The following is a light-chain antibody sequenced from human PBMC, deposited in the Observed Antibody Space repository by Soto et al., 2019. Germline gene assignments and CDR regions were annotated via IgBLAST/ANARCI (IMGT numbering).Light chain of an antibody. V-gene: IGKV3-15*01. Sequence: EIVMAQSPATLSVSPGERATLSCRASQSVRSNLAWYQQKPGQSPRLLIYGASTRATGIPARFSGSGSGTQFTLAISSLQSEDFAVYYCQQYNNWPPEWTFGQGTKVDIE. J-gene: IGKJ1*01. CDR3: QQYNNWPPEWT. CDR1: QSVRSN. CDR2: GAS.